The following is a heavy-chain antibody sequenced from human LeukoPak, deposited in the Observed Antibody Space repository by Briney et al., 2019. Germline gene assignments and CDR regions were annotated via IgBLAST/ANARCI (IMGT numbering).Heavy chain of an antibody. CDR2: IYYRVSN. V-gene: IGHV4-30-4*01. CDR3: ARVGSVTMGRGGLDY. Sequence: SETLSLTCTVSGGSISSDDYYWSWLRQPPGMGREWIGYIYYRVSNIYNPSLKGRVTISVDTSKNQFSLKLSSVTAADTAVYYCARVGSVTMGRGGLDYWGQGTLVTVSS. CDR1: GGSISSDDYY. J-gene: IGHJ4*02. D-gene: IGHD3-10*01.